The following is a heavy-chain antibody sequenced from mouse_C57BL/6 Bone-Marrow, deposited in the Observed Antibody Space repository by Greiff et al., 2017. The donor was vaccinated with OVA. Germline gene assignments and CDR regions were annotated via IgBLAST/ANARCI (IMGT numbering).Heavy chain of an antibody. CDR2: IDPEDGET. CDR1: GFNIKDYY. Sequence: EVQLVESGAELVQPGASVKLSCTASGFNIKDYYMHWVKQRTEQGLEWIGRIDPEDGETKYAPKFQGKATITANTSSNTAYLQLSSLTSEDTAVYYCASYDYDGYWYFDVWGTGTTVTVSS. J-gene: IGHJ1*03. CDR3: ASYDYDGYWYFDV. D-gene: IGHD2-4*01. V-gene: IGHV14-2*01.